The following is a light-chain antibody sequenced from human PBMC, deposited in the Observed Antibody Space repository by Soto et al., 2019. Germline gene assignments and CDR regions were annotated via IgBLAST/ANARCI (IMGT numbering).Light chain of an antibody. CDR2: GAS. CDR1: QSVRSSY. CDR3: QQYNTYSWT. J-gene: IGKJ1*01. Sequence: EIVLTQSPGTLSLSPGERATLSCRASQSVRSSYLAWYQQKPGQAPRLLIYGASSRATGIPDRFSGSGSGTDFPLTISRLEPEDFATYYCQQYNTYSWTFGQGTKVEIK. V-gene: IGKV3-20*01.